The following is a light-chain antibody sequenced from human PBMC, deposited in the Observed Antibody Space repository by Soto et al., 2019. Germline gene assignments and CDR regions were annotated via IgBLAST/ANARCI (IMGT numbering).Light chain of an antibody. J-gene: IGLJ1*01. Sequence: QSVVTQPASVSGSPGQSMTISCTVPSSDVGNYNLVSWYQKHPGKVPKLMIYEGSKRPSGVSHRFSGSQSGNTASLAISGLQAEDEADYYCCSYAGSKTYVFGTGTKVT. CDR1: SSDVGNYNL. CDR2: EGS. CDR3: CSYAGSKTYV. V-gene: IGLV2-23*01.